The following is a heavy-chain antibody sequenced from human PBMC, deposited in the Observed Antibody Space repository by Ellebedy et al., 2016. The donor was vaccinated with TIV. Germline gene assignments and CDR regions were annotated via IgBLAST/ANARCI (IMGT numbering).Heavy chain of an antibody. D-gene: IGHD6-13*01. CDR3: ARARIPLEYSSSDY. J-gene: IGHJ4*02. CDR1: GGTFSTYA. CDR2: IIPVFGAS. V-gene: IGHV1-69*06. Sequence: SVKVSXXTSGGTFSTYAISWVRQAPGQGLEWMGGIIPVFGASDYAQKFQGRVTITADKSTSTAYMELSSLRSDDTAVYYCARARIPLEYSSSDYWGQGTLVTVSS.